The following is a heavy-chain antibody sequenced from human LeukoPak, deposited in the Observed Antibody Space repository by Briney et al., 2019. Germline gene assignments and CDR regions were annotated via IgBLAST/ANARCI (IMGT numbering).Heavy chain of an antibody. Sequence: SETLSLTCTVSGYSISSGYYWGWIRQPPGKGLEWIGSIYHSGNTYSNPSLKSRVTISLDTSKNHFSLKLDSVTAADTAVYYCARDGPSVYFDYWGQGTLVTVSS. CDR3: ARDGPSVYFDY. CDR1: GYSISSGYY. V-gene: IGHV4-38-2*02. J-gene: IGHJ4*02. CDR2: IYHSGNT.